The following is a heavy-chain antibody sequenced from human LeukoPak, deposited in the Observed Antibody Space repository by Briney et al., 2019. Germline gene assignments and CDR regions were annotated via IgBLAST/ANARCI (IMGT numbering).Heavy chain of an antibody. V-gene: IGHV1-46*01. Sequence: ASVKVSCKASGYTFTSNYIHWVRQDPGQGLEWMGMTYPRDGSTSYAQKFQGRVTVTRDTSTSTVHMELSGLRSEDTAVYYCAKANAVVVIKEYPDWGQGTLVTVSS. J-gene: IGHJ4*02. CDR1: GYTFTSNY. CDR3: AKANAVVVIKEYPD. CDR2: TYPRDGST. D-gene: IGHD3-22*01.